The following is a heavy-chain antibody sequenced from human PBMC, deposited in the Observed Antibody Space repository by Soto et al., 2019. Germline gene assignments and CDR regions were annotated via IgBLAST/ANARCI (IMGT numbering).Heavy chain of an antibody. V-gene: IGHV1-18*04. CDR3: AMVDYYDSSGYYGY. CDR1: GYTFTIYG. Sequence: QVQLVQSGAEVKKPGASVKVSCKASGYTFTIYGISWVRQAPGQGLEWMGWISGYNGNTDYAQNLQDRVTLTTDASTSSVSMELRSLRSDDTAVYYCAMVDYYDSSGYYGYWGQGTLITVSS. CDR2: ISGYNGNT. J-gene: IGHJ4*02. D-gene: IGHD3-22*01.